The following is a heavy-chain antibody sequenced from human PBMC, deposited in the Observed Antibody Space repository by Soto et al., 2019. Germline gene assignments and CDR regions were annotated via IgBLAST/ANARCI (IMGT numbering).Heavy chain of an antibody. Sequence: SQTLSLPCAISGDRVSSNSAAWTWIRQSPSRGLEWLGRTYYRSKWYNDYAVSVQSRITINPDTSKNQFSLQLNSVTPEDTAVYYCARERVTDSAVGMDVWGQGTTVTVSS. CDR1: GDRVSSNSAA. CDR3: ARERVTDSAVGMDV. V-gene: IGHV6-1*01. J-gene: IGHJ6*02. CDR2: TYYRSKWYN. D-gene: IGHD4-4*01.